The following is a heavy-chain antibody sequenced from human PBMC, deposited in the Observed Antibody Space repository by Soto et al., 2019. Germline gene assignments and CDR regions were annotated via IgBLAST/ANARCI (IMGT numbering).Heavy chain of an antibody. CDR3: ARRLSGTLNYLDP. J-gene: IGHJ5*02. Sequence: EVQLVQSGSEVKKPGESLKISCLGSGYNFNTYWIAWVRQMSGKGLEWVGIIYPRDSDIRYSPTFQGRVTISVDKAKNTASLQWSSLQPSDSGLYFCARRLSGTLNYLDPWGQGTLVTVSS. CDR1: GYNFNTYW. D-gene: IGHD3-10*01. V-gene: IGHV5-51*03. CDR2: IYPRDSDI.